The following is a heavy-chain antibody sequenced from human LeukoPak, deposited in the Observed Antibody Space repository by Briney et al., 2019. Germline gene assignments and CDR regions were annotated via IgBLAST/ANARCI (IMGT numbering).Heavy chain of an antibody. D-gene: IGHD6-13*01. V-gene: IGHV3-23*01. CDR2: ITGSGGTT. CDR1: GFTFNTYA. Sequence: GGSLRLSCAASGFTFNTYAMSWVRQAPGKGLEWVSAITGSGGTTYYADSVKGRFTISRDNSRNTLYLQMNSLRAEDTAVYYCAKYSRPPSIDYWGQGTLVTVSS. J-gene: IGHJ4*02. CDR3: AKYSRPPSIDY.